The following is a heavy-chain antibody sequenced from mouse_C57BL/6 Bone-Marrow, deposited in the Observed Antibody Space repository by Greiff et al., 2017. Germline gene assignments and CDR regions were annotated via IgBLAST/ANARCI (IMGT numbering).Heavy chain of an antibody. D-gene: IGHD2-1*01. J-gene: IGHJ4*01. CDR1: GYTFTGYW. CDR2: ILPGSGST. V-gene: IGHV1-9*01. Sequence: QVQLQQSGAELMKPGASVKLSCKATGYTFTGYWIEWVKQRPGHGLEWIGEILPGSGSTTYNEKFKGKATFTADTSSNTAYMQLSSLTTEDSAIYYCARKDYGNLYYAMDYWGQGTSVTVSS. CDR3: ARKDYGNLYYAMDY.